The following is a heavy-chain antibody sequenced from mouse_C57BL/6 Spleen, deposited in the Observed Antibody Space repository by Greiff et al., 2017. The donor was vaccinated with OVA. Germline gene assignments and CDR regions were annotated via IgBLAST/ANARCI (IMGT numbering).Heavy chain of an antibody. CDR3: ARYGPHYYAMDY. J-gene: IGHJ4*01. Sequence: DVMLVESGGGLVQPGGSLSLSCAASGFTFTDYYMSWVRQPPGKALEWLGFIRNKANGYTTEYSASVKGRFTISRDNSQSILYLQMNARRAEDSATDYCARYGPHYYAMDYWGQGTSVTVSS. CDR1: GFTFTDYY. V-gene: IGHV7-3*01. CDR2: IRNKANGYTT.